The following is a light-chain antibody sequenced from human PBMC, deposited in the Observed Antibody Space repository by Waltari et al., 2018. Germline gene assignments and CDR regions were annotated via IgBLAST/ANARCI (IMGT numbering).Light chain of an antibody. CDR1: QSINTY. J-gene: IGKJ2*01. CDR3: QQSYSPPFT. CDR2: AAS. V-gene: IGKV1-39*01. Sequence: DIQMTQSPSSLSASVGDRVTITCRTGQSINTYLNWYQQKPGKAPRFLIYAASTLLSGVPSRFSGSGSGTYFTLTINGLQAEDSATYCCQQSYSPPFTFGQGTSLEI.